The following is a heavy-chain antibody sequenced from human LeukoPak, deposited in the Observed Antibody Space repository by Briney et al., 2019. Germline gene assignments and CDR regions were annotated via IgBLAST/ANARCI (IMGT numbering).Heavy chain of an antibody. D-gene: IGHD2-8*01. V-gene: IGHV1-69*13. CDR1: GGTFSSYA. Sequence: SVKVSCKASGGTFSSYAISWVRQAPGQGLEWMGGIIPIFGTANYAQKFQGRVTITADESTSTAYMELSSLRSEDTAVYYCARAYCTNGVCPRHMFIYYYGMDVWGQGTTVTVSS. CDR2: IIPIFGTA. CDR3: ARAYCTNGVCPRHMFIYYYGMDV. J-gene: IGHJ6*02.